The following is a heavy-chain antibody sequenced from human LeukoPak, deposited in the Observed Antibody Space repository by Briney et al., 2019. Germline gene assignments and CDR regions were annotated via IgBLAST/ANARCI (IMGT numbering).Heavy chain of an antibody. V-gene: IGHV3-21*01. Sequence: GGSLRLSCAVSGFTFSSYSMNWVRQAPGKGLEWVSSISSSSSYIYYADSVKGRFTISRDNAKNSLYLQMNSLRAEDTAVYYCASLGATYHYDSSGYYLKYWGQGTLVTVSS. J-gene: IGHJ4*02. CDR1: GFTFSSYS. CDR2: ISSSSSYI. D-gene: IGHD3-22*01. CDR3: ASLGATYHYDSSGYYLKY.